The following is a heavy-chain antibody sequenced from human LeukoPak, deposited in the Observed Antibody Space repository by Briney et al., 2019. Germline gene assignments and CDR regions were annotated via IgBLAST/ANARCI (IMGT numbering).Heavy chain of an antibody. V-gene: IGHV3-23*01. CDR2: ISGSGGST. CDR3: AKPYCSGGSCYPWRFDY. CDR1: GFTFSSYA. Sequence: PGGSLRLSCAASGFTFSSYAMSWVRQAPGKGLEWVSAISGSGGSTYYADSVKGRFTISRDNSKNTLYLQMNSLRAEDTAVYYCAKPYCSGGSCYPWRFDYWGQGTLVTVSS. D-gene: IGHD2-15*01. J-gene: IGHJ4*02.